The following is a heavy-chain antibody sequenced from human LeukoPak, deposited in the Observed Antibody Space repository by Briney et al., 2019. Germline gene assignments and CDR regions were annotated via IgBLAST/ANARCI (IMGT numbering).Heavy chain of an antibody. V-gene: IGHV3-23*01. Sequence: GGSLRLSSAASGFSFSSYEMNWVRQAPGKGLEWVSIISGNGINTYYADSVKGRFTISRDDSKNTLYLQMNSLRVDDTAIYYCARGVSDWGQGTLVTVAS. CDR3: ARGVSD. CDR2: ISGNGINT. J-gene: IGHJ4*02. CDR1: GFSFSSYE. D-gene: IGHD3-16*01.